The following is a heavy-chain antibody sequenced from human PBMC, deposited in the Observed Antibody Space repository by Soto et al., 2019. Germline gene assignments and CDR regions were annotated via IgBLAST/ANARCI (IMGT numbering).Heavy chain of an antibody. V-gene: IGHV4-39*01. CDR2: IYYSGST. Sequence: QLPLQESGPGLVKPSETLSLTCTVSGGSISSSSYYWGWIRQPPGKGLEWIGSIYYSGSTYYNPSLKSRVTISVDTSKNQFSLKLSSVTAADTAVYYCARRTTPKKNYYDSSGYYYFDYWGQGTLVTVSS. CDR3: ARRTTPKKNYYDSSGYYYFDY. J-gene: IGHJ4*02. CDR1: GGSISSSSYY. D-gene: IGHD3-22*01.